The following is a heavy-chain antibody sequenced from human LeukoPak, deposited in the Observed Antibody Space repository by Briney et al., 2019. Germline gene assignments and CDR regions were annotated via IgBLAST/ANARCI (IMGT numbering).Heavy chain of an antibody. CDR2: IYYSGST. CDR1: GDSISSTNYY. CDR3: ATSGWYLLPGVY. J-gene: IGHJ4*02. V-gene: IGHV4-39*01. Sequence: SETLSLTCTVSGDSISSTNYYWGWIRQPPGKGLEWIGSIYYSGSTYYNPSLESRVTISVDTSKNQFSLKLSSVTAADTAVHYCATSGWYLLPGVYWGQGTLVTVSS. D-gene: IGHD6-19*01.